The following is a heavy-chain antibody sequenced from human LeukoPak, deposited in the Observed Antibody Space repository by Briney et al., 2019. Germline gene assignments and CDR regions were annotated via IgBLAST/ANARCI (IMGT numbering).Heavy chain of an antibody. CDR1: GGTFSSYA. D-gene: IGHD6-19*01. CDR2: IIPIFGTA. Sequence: GASVKVSCKASGGTFSSYAISWVRQAPGQGLEWMGRIIPIFGTANYAQKFQGRVTITTDESTSTAYMELSSPRSEDTAVYYCAREAVAGTFDYWGQGTLVTVSS. CDR3: AREAVAGTFDY. J-gene: IGHJ4*02. V-gene: IGHV1-69*05.